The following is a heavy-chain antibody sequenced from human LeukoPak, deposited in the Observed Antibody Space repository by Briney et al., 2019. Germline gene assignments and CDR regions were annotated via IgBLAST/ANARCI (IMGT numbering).Heavy chain of an antibody. J-gene: IGHJ5*02. CDR1: GGSISSYY. Sequence: SETLSLTCTVSGGSISSYYWSWIRQPPGKGLEWIGYIYYSGSTNYNPSLKSRVTISVDTSKNQFSLKLSSVTAADTAVYYCARSSYCSSTSCYGNNWFDPWGQGTLVTVSS. CDR2: IYYSGST. D-gene: IGHD2-2*01. V-gene: IGHV4-59*01. CDR3: ARSSYCSSTSCYGNNWFDP.